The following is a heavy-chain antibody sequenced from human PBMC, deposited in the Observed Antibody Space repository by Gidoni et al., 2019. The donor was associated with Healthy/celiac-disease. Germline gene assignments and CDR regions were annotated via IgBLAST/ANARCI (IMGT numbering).Heavy chain of an antibody. Sequence: QVQLQESGPGLVKPSETLSLTCAVSGYSISSGYYWGWIRQPPGKGLEWIGSIYHSGSTYYNPSLKSRVTISVDTSKNQFSLKLSSVTAADTAVYYCASFSLAKDDGLIDYWGQGTLVTVSS. CDR1: GYSISSGYY. CDR3: ASFSLAKDDGLIDY. D-gene: IGHD3-3*01. V-gene: IGHV4-38-2*01. CDR2: IYHSGST. J-gene: IGHJ4*02.